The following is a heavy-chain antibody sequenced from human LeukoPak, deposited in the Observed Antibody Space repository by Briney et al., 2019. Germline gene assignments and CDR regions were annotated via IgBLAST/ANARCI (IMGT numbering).Heavy chain of an antibody. CDR1: GFAFSTHG. Sequence: PGGSLRLSCAASGFAFSTHGMHWVRQAPAKGLEWVAIIWDDGSNDCYADSVKGRFTISRDNSKNTLYLQMNSPRAEDTAVYYCARLRLGESSVNYGMDVWGQGTTVTVSS. CDR2: IWDDGSND. D-gene: IGHD3-16*02. CDR3: ARLRLGESSVNYGMDV. J-gene: IGHJ6*02. V-gene: IGHV3-33*01.